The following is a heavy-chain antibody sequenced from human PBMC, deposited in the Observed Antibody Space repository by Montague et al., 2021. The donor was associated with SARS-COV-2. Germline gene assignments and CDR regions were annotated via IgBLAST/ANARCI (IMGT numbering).Heavy chain of an antibody. V-gene: IGHV4-39*01. J-gene: IGHJ3*02. D-gene: IGHD4-23*01. Sequence: SETLSLTCTVSGGSISSRIYYWGWIRQPPGKGLEWIGSIYYSGSTYYNPSLKSRVTISVDTSKNQFSLKLSSVTAADTAVYYCARLRGDYGGTYDTFDIWGQGTMVTVSS. CDR2: IYYSGST. CDR1: GGSISSRIYY. CDR3: ARLRGDYGGTYDTFDI.